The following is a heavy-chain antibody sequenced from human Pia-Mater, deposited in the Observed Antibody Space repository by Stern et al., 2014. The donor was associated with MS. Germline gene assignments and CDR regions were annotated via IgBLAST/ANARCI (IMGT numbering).Heavy chain of an antibody. CDR2: ISGSGGST. V-gene: IGHV3-23*04. J-gene: IGHJ4*02. D-gene: IGHD1-26*01. Sequence: EVQLVESGGGLAQPGGSLRLSCAGSGFTFSDYAMSWVRPAPGKGLEWVSGISGSGGSTYYAASVQGRFNISRDKSMDTMYLQMSSLRVDDTAVYYCAKGSRIVGSTEFDSWGQGTLVTVSS. CDR3: AKGSRIVGSTEFDS. CDR1: GFTFSDYA.